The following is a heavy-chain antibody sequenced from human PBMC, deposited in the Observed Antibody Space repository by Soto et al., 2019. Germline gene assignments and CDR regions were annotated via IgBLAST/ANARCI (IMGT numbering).Heavy chain of an antibody. CDR3: ARKGLAFGGVLATFSPLAY. V-gene: IGHV4-34*01. Sequence: SETLSLTCAVYGGSFSGYYWSWIRQPPGKGLEWIGEINHSGSTNYNPSLKSRVTISVDTSKNQFSLKLSSVTAADTAVYYCARKGLAFGGVLATFSPLAYWGKGTLVTVSP. CDR2: INHSGST. D-gene: IGHD3-16*02. J-gene: IGHJ4*02. CDR1: GGSFSGYY.